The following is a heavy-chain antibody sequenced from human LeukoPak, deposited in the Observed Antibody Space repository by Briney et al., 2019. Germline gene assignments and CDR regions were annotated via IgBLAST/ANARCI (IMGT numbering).Heavy chain of an antibody. D-gene: IGHD4-17*01. V-gene: IGHV3-30*18. CDR1: GFTVSSNY. J-gene: IGHJ4*02. Sequence: GGSLRLSCAASGFTVSSNYMSWVRQAPGKGLEWVAVISYDGSNKYYADSVKGRFTISRDNSKNTLYLQMNSLRAEDTAVYYCAKGQFDYDNYFDYWGQGTLVTVSS. CDR3: AKGQFDYDNYFDY. CDR2: ISYDGSNK.